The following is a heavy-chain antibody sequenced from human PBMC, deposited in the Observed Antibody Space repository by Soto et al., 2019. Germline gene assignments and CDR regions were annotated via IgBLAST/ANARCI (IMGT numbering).Heavy chain of an antibody. CDR1: GGSISSSSYY. CDR2: IYYSGST. Sequence: QLQLQESGPGLVKPSETLSLTCTVSGGSISSSSYYWGWIRQPPGQGLEWIGSIYYSGSTYYNPSLKSRVTISVDKPKNQFYLKLRSVTAADTAVYYCERIGSKTYGNYFDAFDIWGQGTMVTVSS. J-gene: IGHJ3*02. CDR3: ERIGSKTYGNYFDAFDI. D-gene: IGHD4-17*01. V-gene: IGHV4-39*01.